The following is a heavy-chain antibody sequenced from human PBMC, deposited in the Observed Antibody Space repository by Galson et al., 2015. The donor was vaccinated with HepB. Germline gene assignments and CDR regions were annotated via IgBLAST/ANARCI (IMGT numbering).Heavy chain of an antibody. CDR2: ISPDGNTA. V-gene: IGHV3-30-3*01. J-gene: IGHJ4*02. CDR3: ARDFKWNCDH. D-gene: IGHD1-1*01. CDR1: GFSFSTNN. Sequence: SLRLSCAASGFSFSTNNMHWVRQAPVKGLEWLAIISPDGNTAFYADSVKGRFTISRDSSKSTLFLQVDSLRPEDTAVYYCARDFKWNCDHWGQGTLVTVSS.